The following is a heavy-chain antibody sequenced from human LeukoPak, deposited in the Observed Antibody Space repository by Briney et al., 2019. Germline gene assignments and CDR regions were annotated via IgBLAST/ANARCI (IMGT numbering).Heavy chain of an antibody. CDR3: ARVLGSPTRFYFDY. J-gene: IGHJ4*02. CDR2: IKQDGSEK. D-gene: IGHD7-27*01. CDR1: GFTFSSYW. Sequence: PGGSLRLSCAASGFTFSSYWMSWVRQAPGKGLEWVANIKQDGSEKYYVDSVKGRFTISRDNAKNSLYLQMNSLRAEDTAVYYCARVLGSPTRFYFDYWGQGTLVTVSS. V-gene: IGHV3-7*01.